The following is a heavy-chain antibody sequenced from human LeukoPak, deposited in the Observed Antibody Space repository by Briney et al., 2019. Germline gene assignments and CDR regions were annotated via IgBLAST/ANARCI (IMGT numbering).Heavy chain of an antibody. CDR2: ISSRDDST. J-gene: IGHJ4*02. D-gene: IGHD3-9*01. V-gene: IGHV3-23*01. Sequence: PGASLRLSCAASGFSFSNYAMSWVRQVPGKGLEWVSAISSRDDSTYYADSVKGRFTISRDTSKNTLYLQMNSLRAEDTAVYYCAKWGDYDVLTGYYDSDYWGQGTLVTVSS. CDR1: GFSFSNYA. CDR3: AKWGDYDVLTGYYDSDY.